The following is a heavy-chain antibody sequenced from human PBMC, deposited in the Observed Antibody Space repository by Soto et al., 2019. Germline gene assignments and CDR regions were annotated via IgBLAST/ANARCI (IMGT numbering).Heavy chain of an antibody. CDR2: ISSSSSYI. V-gene: IGHV3-21*01. CDR3: ASTRRDGYNNHYYYYGMDV. Sequence: EVQLVESGGGLVKPGGSLRLSCAASGFTFSSYNMNWVRQAPGKGLEWVSSISSSSSYIYYADSVKGRFTISRDNAKNALYLQMNSLRAEDTAVYYGASTRRDGYNNHYYYYGMDVWGQGTTVTVSS. J-gene: IGHJ6*02. D-gene: IGHD5-12*01. CDR1: GFTFSSYN.